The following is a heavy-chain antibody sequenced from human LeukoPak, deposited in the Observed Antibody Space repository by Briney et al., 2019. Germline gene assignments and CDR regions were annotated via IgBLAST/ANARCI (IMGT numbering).Heavy chain of an antibody. CDR3: ARGYYMDV. J-gene: IGHJ6*03. CDR2: INHSGST. V-gene: IGHV4-34*01. Sequence: PSETLSLTCAVYGGSFSGYYWSWIRKPPGKGLEWIGEINHSGSTNYNPSLKSRVTISVDTSKNQFSLKLSSVTAADTAVYYCARGYYMDVWGKGTTVTVSS. CDR1: GGSFSGYY.